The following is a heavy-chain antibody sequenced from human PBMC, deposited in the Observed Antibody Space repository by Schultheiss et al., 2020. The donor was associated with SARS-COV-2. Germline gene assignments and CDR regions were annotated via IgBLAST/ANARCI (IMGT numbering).Heavy chain of an antibody. D-gene: IGHD3-3*01. J-gene: IGHJ3*02. V-gene: IGHV3-74*01. CDR2: INSDGSST. Sequence: GGSLRLSCAASGFTVSSNYMSWVRQAPGKGLVWVSRINSDGSSTSYADSVKGRFTISRDNAKNSLYLQMNSLRAEDTAVYYCATGRITIFGVVPHDAFDIWGQGTMVTVSS. CDR3: ATGRITIFGVVPHDAFDI. CDR1: GFTVSSNY.